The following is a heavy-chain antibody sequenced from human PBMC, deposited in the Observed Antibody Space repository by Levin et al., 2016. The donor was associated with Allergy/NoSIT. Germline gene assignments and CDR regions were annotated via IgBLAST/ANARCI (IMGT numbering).Heavy chain of an antibody. Sequence: WIRQPPGKGLEWVSVIYSGGSTYYADSVKGRFTISRDNSKNTLYLQMNSLRAEDTAVYYCARAGIHYDSSGLPTIGAFDIWGQGTMVTVSS. V-gene: IGHV3-53*01. J-gene: IGHJ3*02. D-gene: IGHD3-22*01. CDR2: IYSGGST. CDR3: ARAGIHYDSSGLPTIGAFDI.